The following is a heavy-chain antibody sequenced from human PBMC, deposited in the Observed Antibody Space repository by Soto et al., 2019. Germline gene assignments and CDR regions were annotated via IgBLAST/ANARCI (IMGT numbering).Heavy chain of an antibody. CDR1: GGSISTGSYY. Sequence: QVQLQESGPGLVKPSQTLSLTCTVSGGSISTGSYYWTWIRQHPGKGLEWIGYIYYSGSTYYNPSLKSRVTISVNASKNQFSVKLSSVTAADTAVYYCAGGQSVTLFDVGGQGTLVTVSS. CDR3: AGGQSVTLFDV. D-gene: IGHD4-17*01. CDR2: IYYSGST. J-gene: IGHJ4*02. V-gene: IGHV4-31*03.